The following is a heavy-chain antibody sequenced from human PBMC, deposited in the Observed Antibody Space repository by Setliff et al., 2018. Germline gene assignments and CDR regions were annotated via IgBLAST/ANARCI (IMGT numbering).Heavy chain of an antibody. CDR1: GGSFSGYY. Sequence: PSETLSLTCAVYGGSFSGYYWSWIRQPPGKGLEWIGEINHSGSTNYNPSLKSRVTISVDTSKNQFSLKLTSVTAADTAVYYCASGLNWLSSTEFDYYYGMDVWGQGTTVTVSS. CDR2: INHSGST. D-gene: IGHD1-20*01. J-gene: IGHJ6*02. V-gene: IGHV4-34*01. CDR3: ASGLNWLSSTEFDYYYGMDV.